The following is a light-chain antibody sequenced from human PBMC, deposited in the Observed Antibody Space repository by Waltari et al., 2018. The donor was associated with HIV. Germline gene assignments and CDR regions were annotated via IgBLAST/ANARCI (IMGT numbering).Light chain of an antibody. CDR1: RSDVGGYNY. V-gene: IGLV2-14*03. CDR2: DVT. Sequence: QSALTQPASVSGSPGPSITISCTGTRSDVGGYNYVSWYQQHPGKAPKLIIYDVTDRPSGVSNRFSGSKSGNTASLTISGLQAEDEADYYCVSYTSTIPLGAVFGGGTQLTVL. CDR3: VSYTSTIPLGAV. J-gene: IGLJ7*01.